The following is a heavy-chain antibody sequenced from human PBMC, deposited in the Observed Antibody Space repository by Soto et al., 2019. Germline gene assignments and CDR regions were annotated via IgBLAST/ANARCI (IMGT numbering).Heavy chain of an antibody. J-gene: IGHJ4*02. Sequence: PSETLSLTCTVSGGSISGYYWSWIRQPPGKGLEWIGYIYYSGSTNYNPSLKSRVTISVDTSKNQFSLKLSSVTAADTAVYYCAREGISYDSSGYYPRFDYWGQGTLVTVSS. D-gene: IGHD3-22*01. CDR2: IYYSGST. V-gene: IGHV4-59*01. CDR1: GGSISGYY. CDR3: AREGISYDSSGYYPRFDY.